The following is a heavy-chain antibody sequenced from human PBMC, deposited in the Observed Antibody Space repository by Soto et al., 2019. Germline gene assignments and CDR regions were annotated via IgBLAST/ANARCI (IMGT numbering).Heavy chain of an antibody. D-gene: IGHD2-15*01. V-gene: IGHV3-30*03. J-gene: IGHJ6*02. Sequence: QVQLVESGGGVVQPGRSLRLSCAASGFTFSSYGMQWVRQAPGKGLEWVAVISYDGSNKYHADTVKGRFTLSRDNSKNTLYLQMNSLRDEDTAVYYCAIESVVVVAAIYSGMDVCGQGTTVTVAS. CDR3: AIESVVVVAAIYSGMDV. CDR2: ISYDGSNK. CDR1: GFTFSSYG.